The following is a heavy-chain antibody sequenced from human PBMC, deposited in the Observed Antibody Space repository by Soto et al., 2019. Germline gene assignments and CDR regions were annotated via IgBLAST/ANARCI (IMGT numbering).Heavy chain of an antibody. J-gene: IGHJ3*02. CDR2: INPSGGYT. V-gene: IGHV1-46*01. CDR1: GYTFTSYY. CDR3: AKGGDYYDSSGYYSVGTFEI. D-gene: IGHD3-22*01. Sequence: ASVKVSCKASGYTFTSYYMNWVRQAPGQGLEWLGIINPSGGYTTYAQRFLGRVTMTSDTSTSTVHMELGSLTSEDTAVYYCAKGGDYYDSSGYYSVGTFEIWGQGTMVTVSS.